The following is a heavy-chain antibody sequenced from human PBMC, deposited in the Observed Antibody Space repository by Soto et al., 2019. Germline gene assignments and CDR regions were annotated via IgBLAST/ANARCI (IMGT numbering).Heavy chain of an antibody. CDR3: AKGMYSSSWYFDY. Sequence: GGSLRLSCAASGFTFSSYGMHWVRQAPGKGLEWVAVISYDGSNKYYVDSVKGRFTISRDNSKNTLYLQMNSLRAEDTAVYYCAKGMYSSSWYFDYWGQGTLVTVSS. V-gene: IGHV3-30*18. CDR2: ISYDGSNK. CDR1: GFTFSSYG. J-gene: IGHJ4*02. D-gene: IGHD6-13*01.